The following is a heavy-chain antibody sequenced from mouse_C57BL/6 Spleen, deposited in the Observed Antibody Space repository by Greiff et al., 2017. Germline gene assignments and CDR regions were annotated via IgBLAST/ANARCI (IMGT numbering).Heavy chain of an antibody. D-gene: IGHD2-4*01. CDR3: ARTIYYDYGGHYYAMDY. V-gene: IGHV1-53*01. Sequence: VKLQQPGTELVKPGASVKLSCKASGYTFTSYWMHWVKQRPGQGLEWIGNINPSNGGTNYNEKFKSKAPLTVDKSSSTAYMQLSSLTSEDSAFYYCARTIYYDYGGHYYAMDYWGQGTSVTVSS. CDR1: GYTFTSYW. CDR2: INPSNGGT. J-gene: IGHJ4*01.